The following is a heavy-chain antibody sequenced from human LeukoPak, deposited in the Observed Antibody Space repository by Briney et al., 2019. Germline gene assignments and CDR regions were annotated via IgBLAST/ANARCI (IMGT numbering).Heavy chain of an antibody. V-gene: IGHV1-2*02. CDR2: INPDSGGT. CDR3: ARVPVATTDNWFDP. CDR1: GYTFNDYY. Sequence: ASVKVSCKASGYTFNDYYMHWVRQAPGQGLEWMGRINPDSGGTDYAQKFQGRVTMTRDTSITTAYMDLDRLRSDDTAVYYCARVPVATTDNWFDPWGQGTLVTVSS. J-gene: IGHJ5*02. D-gene: IGHD5-12*01.